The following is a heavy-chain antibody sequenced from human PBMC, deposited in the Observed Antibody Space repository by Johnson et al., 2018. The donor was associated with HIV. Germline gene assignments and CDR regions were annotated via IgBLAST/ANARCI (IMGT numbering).Heavy chain of an antibody. V-gene: IGHV3-15*01. CDR2: IKTKTDGGTT. Sequence: VQLVESGGGLVKPGGSLRLSCAASGFTLSNAWMRRVRQASGKGLEGVGRIKTKTDGGTTDYAAPVKCRFTISRDDSKNTLYLQMNSLKTEDTAMYYCASPYEWGTGAFDIWGQGTMVTVSS. CDR3: ASPYEWGTGAFDI. D-gene: IGHD7-27*01. J-gene: IGHJ3*02. CDR1: GFTLSNAW.